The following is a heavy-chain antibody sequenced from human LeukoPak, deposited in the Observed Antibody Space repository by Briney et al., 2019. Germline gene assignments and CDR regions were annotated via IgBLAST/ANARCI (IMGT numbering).Heavy chain of an antibody. CDR2: INPNSGGT. V-gene: IGHV1-2*02. Sequence: ASVKVSCKASGYTFTGYYMHRVRQAPGQGLEWMGWINPNSGGTNYAQKFQGRVTMTRDTSISTAYMELSRLRSDDTAVYYCASFRRSYCSSTSCYEDGMDVWGQGTTVTVSS. CDR3: ASFRRSYCSSTSCYEDGMDV. D-gene: IGHD2-2*01. J-gene: IGHJ6*02. CDR1: GYTFTGYY.